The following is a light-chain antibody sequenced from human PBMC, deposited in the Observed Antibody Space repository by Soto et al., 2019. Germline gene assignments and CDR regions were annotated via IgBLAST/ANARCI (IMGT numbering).Light chain of an antibody. CDR1: HNIERW. CDR3: QHFAKSST. CDR2: DAT. V-gene: IGKV1-5*01. Sequence: IQMTQSPSTLSASVGDRVTITCRASHNIERWMAWYQQKRGRAPSLLIFDATTLHSGVPSRFSGGGSGTEFALTINGLQPDDFATYDCQHFAKSSTFGQGTTVEIK. J-gene: IGKJ1*01.